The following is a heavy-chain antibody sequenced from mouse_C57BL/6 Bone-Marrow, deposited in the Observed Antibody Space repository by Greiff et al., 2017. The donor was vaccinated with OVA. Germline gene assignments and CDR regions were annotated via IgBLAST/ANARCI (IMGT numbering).Heavy chain of an antibody. D-gene: IGHD1-1*01. CDR3: ARGVTTVGQGMDY. Sequence: QVQLQQPGAELVKPGASVKLSCKASGYTFTSYWMQWVKQRPGQGLEWIGEIDPSDSYTNYNQKFKGKATLTVDTSSSTAYMQLSSLTSEDSAVYYCARGVTTVGQGMDYWGQGTSVTVSS. J-gene: IGHJ4*01. V-gene: IGHV1-50*01. CDR1: GYTFTSYW. CDR2: IDPSDSYT.